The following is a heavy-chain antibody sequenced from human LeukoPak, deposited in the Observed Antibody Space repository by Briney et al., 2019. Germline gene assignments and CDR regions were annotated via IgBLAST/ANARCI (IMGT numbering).Heavy chain of an antibody. CDR1: GGSFSGYY. V-gene: IGHV4-34*01. CDR3: AGKTNPRVLFGFDY. J-gene: IGHJ4*02. D-gene: IGHD2-8*01. CDR2: INHSGST. Sequence: SETLSLTCAVYGGSFSGYYWSWIRQPPGKGLEWIGEINHSGSTNYNPSLKSRVTISVDTSKNQFSLKLSSVTAADTAVYYCAGKTNPRVLFGFDYWGQGTLVTVSS.